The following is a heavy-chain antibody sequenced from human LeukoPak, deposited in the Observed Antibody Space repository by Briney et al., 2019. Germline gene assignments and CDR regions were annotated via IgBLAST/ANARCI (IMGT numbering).Heavy chain of an antibody. J-gene: IGHJ4*02. D-gene: IGHD3-22*01. CDR3: ARPADRSGYFREITLYYFDY. CDR1: GFTFSDFY. CDR2: ISNRGTTI. Sequence: KPGGSLRLSCAASGFTFSDFYMTWIRQAPGKGLEWVSYISNRGTTIHYADSVRGRFTISRDNAKKSLYLQMNGLRAEDTAVYYCARPADRSGYFREITLYYFDYWGQGTLVTVSS. V-gene: IGHV3-11*01.